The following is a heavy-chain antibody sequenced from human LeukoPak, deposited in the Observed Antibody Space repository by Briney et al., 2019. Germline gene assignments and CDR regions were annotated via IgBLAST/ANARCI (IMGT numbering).Heavy chain of an antibody. CDR1: GFTFSSYW. Sequence: PGGSLRLSCAASGFTFSSYWMSWVRQAPGKGLEWVANINQDGSEKYSVDSVKGRFTISRDNAKNSPYLQMNSLRAEDTAVYYCAREYYSDSSGSDYWGQGTLVTVSS. CDR3: AREYYSDSSGSDY. V-gene: IGHV3-7*05. D-gene: IGHD3-22*01. CDR2: INQDGSEK. J-gene: IGHJ4*02.